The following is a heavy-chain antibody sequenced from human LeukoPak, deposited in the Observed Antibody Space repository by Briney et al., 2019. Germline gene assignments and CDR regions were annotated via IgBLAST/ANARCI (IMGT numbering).Heavy chain of an antibody. CDR3: VRRSGSDYDAFDI. J-gene: IGHJ3*02. Sequence: GGSLRLSCAASGFTFSSYAMPWVRQAPGKGSEWVAVISYGGSDKHYADSVKGRFTISRDNSKNTLYLQMNSLRAEDTAVYYCVRRSGSDYDAFDIWGQGTMVTVSS. CDR1: GFTFSSYA. CDR2: ISYGGSDK. V-gene: IGHV3-30-3*01. D-gene: IGHD5-12*01.